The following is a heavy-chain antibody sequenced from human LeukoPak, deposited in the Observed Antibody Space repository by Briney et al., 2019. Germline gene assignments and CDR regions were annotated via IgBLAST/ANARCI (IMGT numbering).Heavy chain of an antibody. D-gene: IGHD4-23*01. CDR1: GFTFSSYT. CDR2: ISSSGSLI. V-gene: IGHV3-21*01. CDR3: ASSVVSGY. Sequence: GGSLRLSCAASGFTFSSYTMNWARQAPGKGLQWVSSISSSGSLIYYADSAKGRFTISRDNAKNSLYLQMNSLRAEDTAVYYCASSVVSGYWGQGTLVTVSS. J-gene: IGHJ4*02.